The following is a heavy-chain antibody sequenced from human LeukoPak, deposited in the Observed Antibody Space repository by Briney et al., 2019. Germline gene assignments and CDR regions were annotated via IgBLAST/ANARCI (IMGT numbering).Heavy chain of an antibody. CDR3: ARESGDITAPKKNFDF. CDR1: GYTFSTYY. Sequence: GASVKVSCKTSGYTFSTYYVHWVRRTPGQGLEWMAAINPSDIKKYYAQEFQGRVAVTWDTSTSTVYMELGSLRSEDTAVYYCARESGDITAPKKNFDFWGQGTLITVSS. V-gene: IGHV1-46*01. D-gene: IGHD6-13*01. J-gene: IGHJ4*02. CDR2: INPSDIKK.